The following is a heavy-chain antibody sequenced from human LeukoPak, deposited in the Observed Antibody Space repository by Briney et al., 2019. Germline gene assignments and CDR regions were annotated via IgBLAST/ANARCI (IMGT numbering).Heavy chain of an antibody. CDR1: GGSFSGYY. V-gene: IGHV4-34*01. Sequence: SETLSLTCAVYGGSFSGYYWSWIRQPPGKGLEWIGEINHSGSTNYNPSLKSRVTISVDTSKNQFSLKLSSVTAADTAAYYCARGWSSRYAFDIWGQGTMVTVSS. CDR3: ARGWSSRYAFDI. CDR2: INHSGST. J-gene: IGHJ3*02. D-gene: IGHD6-13*01.